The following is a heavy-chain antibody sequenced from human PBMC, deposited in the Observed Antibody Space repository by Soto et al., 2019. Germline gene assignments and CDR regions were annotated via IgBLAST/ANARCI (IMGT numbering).Heavy chain of an antibody. Sequence: SETLSLTCTVSGGSISSYYWSWIRQPPGKGLEWIGYIYYSGSTNYNPSLKSRVTISVDTCKNQFSLKLSSVTAADTAVYYCARGPYDSSGSQCAFDIWGQGTVVTVSS. CDR1: GGSISSYY. J-gene: IGHJ3*02. CDR3: ARGPYDSSGSQCAFDI. D-gene: IGHD3-22*01. CDR2: IYYSGST. V-gene: IGHV4-59*01.